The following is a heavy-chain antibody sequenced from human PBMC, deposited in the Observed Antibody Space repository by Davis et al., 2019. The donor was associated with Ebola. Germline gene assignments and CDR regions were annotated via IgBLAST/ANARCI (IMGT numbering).Heavy chain of an antibody. CDR1: GGSISSGDYY. J-gene: IGHJ6*02. Sequence: SETLSLTCTVSGGSISSGDYYWSWIRQPAGKGLEWIGYIYYSGSTNYNPSLKSRVTISVDTSKNQFSLKLSSVTAADTAVYYCARAGDSSPSRVYYYGMDVWGQGTTVTVSS. V-gene: IGHV4-61*10. D-gene: IGHD6-6*01. CDR3: ARAGDSSPSRVYYYGMDV. CDR2: IYYSGST.